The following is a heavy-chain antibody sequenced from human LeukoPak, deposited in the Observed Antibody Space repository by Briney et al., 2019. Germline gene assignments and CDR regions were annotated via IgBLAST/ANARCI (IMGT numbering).Heavy chain of an antibody. Sequence: PGGSLRLSCAGSGFTFSSYSMNWVRQAPGKGLEWVSSITSSSSYIYYVDSVKGRFTISRDNAKNSLYLQMNSLRAEDTAVYYCARGQLYYDSSGFDYWGQGTLVTVSS. D-gene: IGHD3-22*01. V-gene: IGHV3-21*01. CDR1: GFTFSSYS. CDR3: ARGQLYYDSSGFDY. J-gene: IGHJ4*02. CDR2: ITSSSSYI.